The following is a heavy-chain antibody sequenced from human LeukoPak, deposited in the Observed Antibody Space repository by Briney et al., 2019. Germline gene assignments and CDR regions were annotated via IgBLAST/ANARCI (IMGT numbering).Heavy chain of an antibody. CDR3: ALHSEVGVVNDY. D-gene: IGHD3-3*01. Sequence: SGPTLVNPTQILTLTCIFSGISLSTSGVGESWLRQPPGHALEWLALIYWDDDKRYSPSLKSRLTITKDTSKNQVVLTMTNMDPVDTATYYCALHSEVGVVNDYWGQGTLVTVSS. CDR1: GISLSTSGVG. V-gene: IGHV2-5*02. CDR2: IYWDDDK. J-gene: IGHJ4*02.